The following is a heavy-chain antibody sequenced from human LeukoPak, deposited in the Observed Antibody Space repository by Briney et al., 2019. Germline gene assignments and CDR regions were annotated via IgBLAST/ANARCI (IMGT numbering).Heavy chain of an antibody. J-gene: IGHJ4*02. CDR1: GFTFSDSW. V-gene: IGHV3-7*03. CDR3: AKGQYYYDSSGYYGDY. Sequence: GGSLRLSCAASGFTFSDSWMSWVRQAPGKGLEWVANMNQDGSAKGYVDSVKGRFTISRDNSKNTLYLQMNSLRAEDTAVYYCAKGQYYYDSSGYYGDYWGQGTLVTVSS. CDR2: MNQDGSAK. D-gene: IGHD3-22*01.